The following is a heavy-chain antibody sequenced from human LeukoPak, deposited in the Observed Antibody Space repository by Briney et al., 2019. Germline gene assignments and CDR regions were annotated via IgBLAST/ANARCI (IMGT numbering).Heavy chain of an antibody. D-gene: IGHD5-12*01. CDR3: ARVLGDSGYTTYNWFDP. V-gene: IGHV1-18*01. CDR1: GYTFTSYG. CDR2: ISAYNGNT. Sequence: ASVKVSCKASGYTFTSYGISWVRQAPGQGLEWMGWISAYNGNTNYAQKLQGRVTMTTDTSTTTAYMELRSLRSDDTAVYYCARVLGDSGYTTYNWFDPWGQGTLVTVSS. J-gene: IGHJ5*02.